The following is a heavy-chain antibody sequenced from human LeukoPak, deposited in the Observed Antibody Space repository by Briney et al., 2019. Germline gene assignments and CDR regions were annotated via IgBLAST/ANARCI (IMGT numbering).Heavy chain of an antibody. CDR1: GFTFSDYS. CDR2: IGIDSGDT. Sequence: GGSLRLSCAASGFTFSDYSMNWVRQAPGKGLEWISYIGIDSGDTNYADSVKGRFTISGDKAKNPLYLQMNNLRVEDTVLYYCARDYKYAFDNWGQGTLVTVSS. CDR3: ARDYKYAFDN. D-gene: IGHD5-24*01. V-gene: IGHV3-21*05. J-gene: IGHJ4*02.